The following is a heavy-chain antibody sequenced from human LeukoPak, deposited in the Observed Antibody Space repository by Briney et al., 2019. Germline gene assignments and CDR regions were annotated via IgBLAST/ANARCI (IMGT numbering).Heavy chain of an antibody. CDR3: ARGLVATIRFDP. J-gene: IGHJ5*02. CDR1: GGSISSGGYY. Sequence: SETLSLTCTVSGGSISSGGYYWSWIRQHPGKGLEWIGYIYYSGSTYYNPSLKSRVTISVDTSKNQFSLKLSSVTAADTAVYYCARGLVATIRFDPRSQGTLVTVSS. V-gene: IGHV4-31*03. D-gene: IGHD5-12*01. CDR2: IYYSGST.